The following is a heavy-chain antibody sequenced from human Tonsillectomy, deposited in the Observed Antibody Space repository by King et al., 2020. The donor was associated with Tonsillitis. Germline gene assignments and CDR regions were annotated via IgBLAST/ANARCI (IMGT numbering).Heavy chain of an antibody. Sequence: VQLVQSGAEVKKPGASVKVSCKASGYTFTSYDINWVRQATGQGLEWMGWMNPNSGNTGYAQKFQGRVTMTRNTSISTAYMELSSLRSEDTAVYFCARGRPKNRNYYYGMDVWGQGTTVTVSS. CDR2: MNPNSGNT. J-gene: IGHJ6*02. CDR1: GYTFTSYD. CDR3: ARGRPKNRNYYYGMDV. D-gene: IGHD2/OR15-2a*01. V-gene: IGHV1-8*01.